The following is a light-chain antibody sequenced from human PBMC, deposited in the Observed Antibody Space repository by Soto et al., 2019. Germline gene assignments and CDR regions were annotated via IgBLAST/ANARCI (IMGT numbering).Light chain of an antibody. CDR3: QQYNSYCT. Sequence: DIQMTQSPSTLSASVGDRVTITCRASQSISSWLAWYQQKPGKAPKLLIYDASSLESGVPTRFSGGGSGTEFPLTISSPQHDDSATDYCQQYNSYCTFGQGTNVEIK. J-gene: IGKJ1*01. CDR1: QSISSW. V-gene: IGKV1-5*01. CDR2: DAS.